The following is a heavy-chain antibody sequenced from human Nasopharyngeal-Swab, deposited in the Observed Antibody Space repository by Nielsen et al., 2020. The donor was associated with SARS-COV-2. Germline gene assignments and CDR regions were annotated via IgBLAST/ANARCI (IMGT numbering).Heavy chain of an antibody. J-gene: IGHJ6*02. Sequence: GGSLRLSCAASGFTFSSYWMSWVRQAPGKGLEWVANIKQDGSEKYYVDSVKGRFTISRDNAKNSLYLQMNSLRAEDTAVYYCARDGIAVAGTYYYYGMDVWGQGTTVTVSS. V-gene: IGHV3-7*01. D-gene: IGHD6-19*01. CDR1: GFTFSSYW. CDR2: IKQDGSEK. CDR3: ARDGIAVAGTYYYYGMDV.